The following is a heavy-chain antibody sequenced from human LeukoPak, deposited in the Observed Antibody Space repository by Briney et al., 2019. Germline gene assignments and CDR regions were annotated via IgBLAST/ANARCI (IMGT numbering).Heavy chain of an antibody. J-gene: IGHJ4*02. V-gene: IGHV3-23*01. CDR2: ISGSGGST. Sequence: PGGSLRLSCAASGFTFSSYAMSWVRQAPGKGLEWVSGISGSGGSTYYADSVKGRFTISRDNSKNTLHLQMNSPRAEDTAVYYCAILPGYSSSWYEVDYWGQETLVTVSS. CDR3: AILPGYSSSWYEVDY. D-gene: IGHD6-13*01. CDR1: GFTFSSYA.